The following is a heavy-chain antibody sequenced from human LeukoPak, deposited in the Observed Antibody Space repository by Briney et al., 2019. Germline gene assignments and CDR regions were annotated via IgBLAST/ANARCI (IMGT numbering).Heavy chain of an antibody. D-gene: IGHD4-17*01. J-gene: IGHJ4*02. CDR2: ISFDGSEK. Sequence: GGSLRLSCAASGFTFSSHGMHWARQAPGKGLEWVAVISFDGSEKHYADSVKGRFTISRDNSKNTLYLQMNSLRHEDKAVYYCAKDLYSDSDYWGQGALVTVSS. CDR1: GFTFSSHG. CDR3: AKDLYSDSDY. V-gene: IGHV3-30*18.